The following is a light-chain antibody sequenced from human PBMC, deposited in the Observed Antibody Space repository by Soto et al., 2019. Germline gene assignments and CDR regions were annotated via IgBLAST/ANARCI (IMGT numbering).Light chain of an antibody. CDR2: KAS. Sequence: DIQMPQSPSTPSASVGDIVTIACRASQSISNWLAWYPQKPGKAPKLLIYKASSLEGGVPSRFRGSESGTEFTLTISSPQPDAFANYYCQQYDSYSQTFGQGTRVDIK. V-gene: IGKV1-5*03. CDR1: QSISNW. J-gene: IGKJ1*01. CDR3: QQYDSYSQT.